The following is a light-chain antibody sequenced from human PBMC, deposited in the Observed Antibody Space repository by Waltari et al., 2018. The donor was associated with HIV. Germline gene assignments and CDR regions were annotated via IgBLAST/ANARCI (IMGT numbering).Light chain of an antibody. Sequence: DIVMTQSPDSLAVSLGERATNNCKSSQRVLYSSNNKNYLAWYQQKPGQPPKLLIYWASTRESGVPDRFSGSGSGTDFTLTISRLQAEDVAVYYCQQYYSTPWTFGQGTKVEI. J-gene: IGKJ1*01. CDR1: QRVLYSSNNKNY. CDR2: WAS. V-gene: IGKV4-1*01. CDR3: QQYYSTPWT.